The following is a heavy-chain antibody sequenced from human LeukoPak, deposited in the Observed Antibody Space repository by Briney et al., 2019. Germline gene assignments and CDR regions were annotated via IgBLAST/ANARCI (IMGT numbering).Heavy chain of an antibody. CDR1: GYTFTDYE. D-gene: IGHD5-18*01. CDR2: VNPNRGNT. V-gene: IGHV1-8*02. J-gene: IGHJ6*02. CDR3: ARGVKGGYGCLGSYYYGLDV. Sequence: VASVKVSCKSSGYTFTDYEVNWVRQATGEGLEWRGWVNPNRGNTRYAQNFQGRVTMTMDTSISTAYMELSSLTSGDSALYYCARGVKGGYGCLGSYYYGLDVWGQGTTVTVSS.